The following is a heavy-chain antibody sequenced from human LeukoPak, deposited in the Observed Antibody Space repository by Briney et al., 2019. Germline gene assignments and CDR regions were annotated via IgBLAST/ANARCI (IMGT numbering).Heavy chain of an antibody. CDR1: GYTFTSYG. D-gene: IGHD3-22*01. Sequence: ASVKVSCKASGYTFTSYGISWVRQAPGQGLEWMGWISAYNGNTNYAQKLQGRVTMTTDTSTSTAYTELRSLRSDDTAVYYCARVYYYDSSVYSSEPFDYWGKGTLVTVSS. CDR2: ISAYNGNT. CDR3: ARVYYYDSSVYSSEPFDY. V-gene: IGHV1-18*01. J-gene: IGHJ4*02.